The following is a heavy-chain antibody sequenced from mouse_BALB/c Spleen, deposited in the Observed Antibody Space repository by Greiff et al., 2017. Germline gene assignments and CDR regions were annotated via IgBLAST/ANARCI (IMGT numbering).Heavy chain of an antibody. CDR3: ARDDGYYPFAY. D-gene: IGHD2-3*01. J-gene: IGHJ3*01. CDR2: ISYDGSN. Sequence: VQLKESGPGLVKPSQSLSLTCSVTGYSITSGYYWNWIRQFPGNKLEWMGYISYDGSNNYNPSLKNRISITRDTSKNQFFLKLNSVTTEDTATYYCARDDGYYPFAYWGQGTLVTVSA. V-gene: IGHV3-6*02. CDR1: GYSITSGYY.